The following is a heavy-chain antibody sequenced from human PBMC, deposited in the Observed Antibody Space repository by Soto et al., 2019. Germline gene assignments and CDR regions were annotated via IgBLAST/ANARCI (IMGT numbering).Heavy chain of an antibody. D-gene: IGHD3-22*01. V-gene: IGHV1-18*01. CDR2: ISTYNGNT. Sequence: QVQLVQSGVEVKKPGASVKVSCKASGYTFTTYSLNWVRQAPGQGLEWMGWISTYNGNTDYAQKFQGRVTMTTDTSTNTAYMELRSLRSDDTAVYYCARGDYYDSSGVFDSWGQGTLVTVSS. CDR1: GYTFTTYS. CDR3: ARGDYYDSSGVFDS. J-gene: IGHJ4*02.